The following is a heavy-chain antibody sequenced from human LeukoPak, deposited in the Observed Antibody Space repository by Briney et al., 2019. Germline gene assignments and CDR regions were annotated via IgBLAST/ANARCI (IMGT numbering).Heavy chain of an antibody. J-gene: IGHJ4*02. D-gene: IGHD1-26*01. CDR2: LSHHGDRT. V-gene: IGHV3-64*01. CDR1: GFSLTDYA. Sequence: GGSLRLSCAASGFSLTDYAMQWVRQAPGKGPEYIATLSHHGDRTSYVNPVKDRFTVSGDNSKNIMYLQMGSLRVEDTAVYYCARDSIGSYDYWGQGTLVTVSS. CDR3: ARDSIGSYDY.